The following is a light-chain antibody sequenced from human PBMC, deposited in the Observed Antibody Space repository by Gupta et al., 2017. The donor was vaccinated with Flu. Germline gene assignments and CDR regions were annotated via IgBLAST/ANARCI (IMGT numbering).Light chain of an antibody. Sequence: SYVLTQPPSVSVAPGQTARVTCGGNNIGSKSVHWYQQKPGRAPVLVVYEDSDRPSGIPERFSGSNSGNTATLTISRVEAGDEADYYCQVWDSSSDPWVFGGGTKLTVL. CDR3: QVWDSSSDPWV. CDR1: NIGSKS. V-gene: IGLV3-21*02. CDR2: EDS. J-gene: IGLJ3*02.